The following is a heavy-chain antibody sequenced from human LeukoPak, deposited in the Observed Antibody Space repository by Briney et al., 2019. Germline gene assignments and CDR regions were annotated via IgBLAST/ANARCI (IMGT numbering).Heavy chain of an antibody. Sequence: GGSLRLSCAASGFTFRTYAMNWVRRAPGKGLEWVSTISASGDTTYYADSVKGRFTISRDNSKNTLYLQMNSLRAEDTAVYYCARDPYYQGFDYWGQGTLVTVSS. CDR1: GFTFRTYA. CDR2: ISASGDTT. CDR3: ARDPYYQGFDY. V-gene: IGHV3-23*01. D-gene: IGHD1-26*01. J-gene: IGHJ4*02.